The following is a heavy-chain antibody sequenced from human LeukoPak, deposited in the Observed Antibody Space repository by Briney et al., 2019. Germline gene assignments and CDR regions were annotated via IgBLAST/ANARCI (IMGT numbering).Heavy chain of an antibody. CDR2: IKSKTDGWTT. CDR1: GFTFSNAW. CDR3: TTGKY. V-gene: IGHV3-15*01. Sequence: GGSLRLSCAASGFTFSNAWMSWVRQAPGKGLEWVGRIKSKTDGWTTDYAAPVKGRFTISRDDSKNTLYLQMNSLKTEDTAVYYCTTGKYWGQGTLVTVSS. J-gene: IGHJ4*02.